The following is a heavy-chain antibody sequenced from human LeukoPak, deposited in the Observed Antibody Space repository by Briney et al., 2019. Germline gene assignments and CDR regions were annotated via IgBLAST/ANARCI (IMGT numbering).Heavy chain of an antibody. J-gene: IGHJ4*02. Sequence: SETLSLTCTVSGGSINSADYYWSWIRQPPGKGLEWIGYIYYSGSTYYNASLKSRATISVDTSKNQFSLNLRSGSAADTAVYYCARGRICYSAGCLFDYWGQGTLVTVSS. V-gene: IGHV4-30-4*01. D-gene: IGHD2-2*01. CDR2: IYYSGST. CDR3: ARGRICYSAGCLFDY. CDR1: GGSINSADYY.